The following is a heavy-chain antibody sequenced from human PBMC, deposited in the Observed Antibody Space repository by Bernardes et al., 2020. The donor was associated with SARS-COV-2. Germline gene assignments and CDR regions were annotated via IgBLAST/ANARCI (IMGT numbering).Heavy chain of an antibody. CDR1: GFTFSSYA. D-gene: IGHD3-9*01. Sequence: GGSLRLSCAASGFTFSSYAMSWVRQAPGKGLEWVSAISGSGGSTYYADSVKGRFTISRDNSKNTLYLQMNSLRAEETAVYYCAKVFNYDILTGYYLLRVPRMDVWGQGTTVTVSS. CDR2: ISGSGGST. V-gene: IGHV3-23*01. CDR3: AKVFNYDILTGYYLLRVPRMDV. J-gene: IGHJ6*02.